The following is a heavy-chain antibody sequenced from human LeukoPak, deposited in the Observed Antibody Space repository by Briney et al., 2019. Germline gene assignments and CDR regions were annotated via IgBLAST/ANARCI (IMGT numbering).Heavy chain of an antibody. J-gene: IGHJ4*02. CDR3: ARAGSGYDSSGYPFYYFDY. Sequence: GGSLRLSCAASGFTFSSYSMNWVRQAPGKGLEGVSSISSSSSYIYYADSVKGRFTISRDNAKNSLYLQMNSLRAEDTAVYYCARAGSGYDSSGYPFYYFDYWGQGTLVTVSS. CDR2: ISSSSSYI. D-gene: IGHD3-22*01. V-gene: IGHV3-21*01. CDR1: GFTFSSYS.